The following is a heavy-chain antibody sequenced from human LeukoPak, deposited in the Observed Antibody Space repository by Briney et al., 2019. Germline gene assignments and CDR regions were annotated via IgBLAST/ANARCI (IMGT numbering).Heavy chain of an antibody. D-gene: IGHD6-19*01. Sequence: PSETLSLTCTVSGGSISSYYWSWIRQPPGKGLEWIGYIYYSGSTNYNPSLKSRVTISVDTSKNQFPLKLSSVTAADTAVHYCASLRYLGSGEDQEYFQHWGQGTLVTVSS. CDR2: IYYSGST. CDR1: GGSISSYY. V-gene: IGHV4-59*01. CDR3: ASLRYLGSGEDQEYFQH. J-gene: IGHJ1*01.